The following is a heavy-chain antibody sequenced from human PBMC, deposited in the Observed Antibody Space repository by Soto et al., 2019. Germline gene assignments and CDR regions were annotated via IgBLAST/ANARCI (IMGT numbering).Heavy chain of an antibody. Sequence: GGSLRLSCAASGFTFSDYYMSWIRQAPGKGLEWVSYISSSGSTIYYADSVKGRFTISRDNSKNTLYLQMNSLRAEDTAVYYCAKMSKELFDAFDIWGQGTMVTVSS. J-gene: IGHJ3*02. CDR1: GFTFSDYY. D-gene: IGHD3-10*01. V-gene: IGHV3-11*04. CDR3: AKMSKELFDAFDI. CDR2: ISSSGSTI.